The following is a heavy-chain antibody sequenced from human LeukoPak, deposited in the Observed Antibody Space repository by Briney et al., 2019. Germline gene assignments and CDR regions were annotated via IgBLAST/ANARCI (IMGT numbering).Heavy chain of an antibody. CDR3: ARDCFSRYYYGSGTKSSGWFDP. J-gene: IGHJ5*02. CDR2: IYYSGST. D-gene: IGHD3-10*01. CDR1: GGSFSGYY. Sequence: SETLSLTCAVYGGSFSGYYWSWIRQPPGKGLEWIGSIYYSGSTYYNPSLKSRVTISVDTSKNQFSLKLSSVTAADTAVYYCARDCFSRYYYGSGTKSSGWFDPWGQGTLVTVSS. V-gene: IGHV4-34*01.